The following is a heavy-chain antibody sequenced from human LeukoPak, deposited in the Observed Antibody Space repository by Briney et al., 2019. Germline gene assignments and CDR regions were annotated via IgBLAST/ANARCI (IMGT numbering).Heavy chain of an antibody. V-gene: IGHV1-69*04. Sequence: SVKVSCKASGGTFSSYAIRWVRQAPGQGLEWMGRIIPILGIANYAQKFQGRVTITADKSTSTAYMELSSLRSEDTAVYYCARMNQAHYDYGDSNFDYWGQGTLVTVSS. CDR1: GGTFSSYA. CDR2: IIPILGIA. J-gene: IGHJ4*02. CDR3: ARMNQAHYDYGDSNFDY. D-gene: IGHD4-17*01.